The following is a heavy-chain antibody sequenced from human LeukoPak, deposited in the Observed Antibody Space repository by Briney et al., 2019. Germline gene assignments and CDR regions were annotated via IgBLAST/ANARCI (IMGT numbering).Heavy chain of an antibody. Sequence: PSETLSLTCTVSGGSISSYYWSWIRQPPGKGLEWIGYIYYSGSANSNPSLRSRVTISVDMSKNQFSLKLRSVTAADTAVYYCASASRPPYYYGMDVWGQGTTVTVSS. J-gene: IGHJ6*02. V-gene: IGHV4-59*01. CDR1: GGSISSYY. CDR3: ASASRPPYYYGMDV. CDR2: IYYSGSA.